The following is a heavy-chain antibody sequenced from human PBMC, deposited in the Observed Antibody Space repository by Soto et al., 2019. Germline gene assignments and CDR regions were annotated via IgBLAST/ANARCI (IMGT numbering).Heavy chain of an antibody. CDR2: ISAYNGNT. CDR1: GYTFATSG. CDR3: TRGRHYDSSGYYSWFGP. Sequence: ASVKVSCKASGYTFATSGITWVRQAPGQGLEWMGWISAYNGNTNYAQMLQGRVTMTTDTSTSTAYMELRSLRSDDTAVYYCTRGRHYDSSGYYSWFGPWGQGTQVTVS. J-gene: IGHJ5*02. D-gene: IGHD3-22*01. V-gene: IGHV1-18*01.